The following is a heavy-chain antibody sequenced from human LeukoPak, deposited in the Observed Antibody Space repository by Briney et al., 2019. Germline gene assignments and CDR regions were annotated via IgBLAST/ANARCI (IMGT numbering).Heavy chain of an antibody. CDR1: GYTLTELS. CDR3: ATEITMVRGVIITTDYFDY. Sequence: ASVKVSCKVSGYTLTELSMHWVRQAPGKGLEWMGGFDPEDGETIYAQKFQGRVTMTEDTSTDTAYMGLSSLRSEDTAVYYCATEITMVRGVIITTDYFDYWGQGTLVTVSS. CDR2: FDPEDGET. D-gene: IGHD3-10*01. J-gene: IGHJ4*02. V-gene: IGHV1-24*01.